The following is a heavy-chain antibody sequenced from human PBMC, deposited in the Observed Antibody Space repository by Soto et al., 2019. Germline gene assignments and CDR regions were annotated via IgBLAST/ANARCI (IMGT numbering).Heavy chain of an antibody. V-gene: IGHV5-51*01. CDR2: IYPGDSDT. D-gene: IGHD3-10*01. J-gene: IGHJ4*02. Sequence: GESLKISCKGSGYSFTSYWIGWVRQMPGKGLEWMGIIYPGDSDTRYSPSFQGQVTISADKSISTAYLQWSSLKASDTAMYHCARTKSLHGSGSYYDYWGQGTLVTVSS. CDR1: GYSFTSYW. CDR3: ARTKSLHGSGSYYDY.